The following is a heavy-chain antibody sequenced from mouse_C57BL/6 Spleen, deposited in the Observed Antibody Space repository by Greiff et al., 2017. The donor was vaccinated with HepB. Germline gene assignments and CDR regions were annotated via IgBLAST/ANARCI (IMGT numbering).Heavy chain of an antibody. CDR1: GYTFTNYW. CDR2: IYPGGGYT. J-gene: IGHJ1*03. CDR3: ARRTGTRYWYFDV. Sequence: LQESGAELVRPGTSVKMSCKASGYTFTNYWIGWAKQRPGHGLEWIGDIYPGGGYTNYNEKFKGKATLTADKSSSTAYMQFSSLTSEDSAIYYCARRTGTRYWYFDVWGTGTTVTVSS. V-gene: IGHV1-63*01. D-gene: IGHD4-1*01.